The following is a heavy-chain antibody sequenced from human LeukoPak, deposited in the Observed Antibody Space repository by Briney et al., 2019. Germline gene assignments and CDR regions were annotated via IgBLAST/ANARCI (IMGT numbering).Heavy chain of an antibody. CDR2: INPRGGST. J-gene: IGHJ4*02. Sequence: ASVKVSCKASGYTFTYYYMHWVRQAPGQGLEWMGIINPRGGSTSYAQKFQGRVTMTRDTSTSTVYMELSSLRSEDTAVYYCARKAGGSYRLDYWGQGTLVTVSS. CDR3: ARKAGGSYRLDY. CDR1: GYTFTYYY. V-gene: IGHV1-46*01. D-gene: IGHD1-26*01.